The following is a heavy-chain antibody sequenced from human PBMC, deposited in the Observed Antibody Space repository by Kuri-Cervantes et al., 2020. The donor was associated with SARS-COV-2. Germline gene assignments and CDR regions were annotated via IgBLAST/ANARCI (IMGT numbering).Heavy chain of an antibody. V-gene: IGHV3-30-3*01. J-gene: IGHJ2*01. D-gene: IGHD2-8*01. Sequence: GGSLRLSCAASGFTFSSYWMSWVRQAPGKGLEWVAVISYDGSNKYYADSVKGRFTISRDKTENSLYLQMNSMSAEDTAVYYCARGGHFTNGVSFGDFYFGLWGRGALVTVSS. CDR2: ISYDGSNK. CDR1: GFTFSSYW. CDR3: ARGGHFTNGVSFGDFYFGL.